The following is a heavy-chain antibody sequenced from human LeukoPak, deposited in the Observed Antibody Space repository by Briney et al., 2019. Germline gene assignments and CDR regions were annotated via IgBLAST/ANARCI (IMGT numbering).Heavy chain of an antibody. CDR3: AKESTDTALDY. CDR1: GGSISSSSYY. J-gene: IGHJ4*02. D-gene: IGHD5-18*01. Sequence: SETLSLTCTVSGGSISSSSYYWGWIRQPPGKGLEWIGSIYYSGSTYYNPSLKSRVTISVDTSKNQFSLKLSSVTAADTAVYYCAKESTDTALDYWGQGTLVTVSS. CDR2: IYYSGST. V-gene: IGHV4-39*02.